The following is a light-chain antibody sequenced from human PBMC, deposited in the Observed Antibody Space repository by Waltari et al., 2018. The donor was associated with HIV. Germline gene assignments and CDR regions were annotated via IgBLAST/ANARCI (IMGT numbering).Light chain of an antibody. J-gene: IGLJ3*02. CDR3: SSYTSSSTRV. CDR2: EVS. V-gene: IGLV2-14*01. Sequence: QSALTQPASVSGSPGQSITISCTGTSSDVGGYNYVSWYQQHPGKAPKLMIYEVSNRPSGVSNRVSGSKSGNTASLTSSGLQAEDEADYYCSSYTSSSTRVFGGGTNLTVL. CDR1: SSDVGGYNY.